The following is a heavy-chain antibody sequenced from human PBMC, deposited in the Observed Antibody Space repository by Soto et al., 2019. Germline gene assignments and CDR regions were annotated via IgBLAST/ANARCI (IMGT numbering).Heavy chain of an antibody. CDR2: ISGSGGST. V-gene: IGHV3-23*01. J-gene: IGHJ3*02. Sequence: GGSLRLSCTASGFTLSDYAMSWVRQAPGKGLEWVSAISGSGGSTYYADSVKGRFTISRDNSKNTLYLQMNSLRAEDTAVYYCAKETPYRSSPDAFNIWGQGTMVTVSS. CDR1: GFTLSDYA. CDR3: AKETPYRSSPDAFNI. D-gene: IGHD6-13*01.